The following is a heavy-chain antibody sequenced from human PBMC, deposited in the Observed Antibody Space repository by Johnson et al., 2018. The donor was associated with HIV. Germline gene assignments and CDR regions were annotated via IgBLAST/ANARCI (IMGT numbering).Heavy chain of an antibody. CDR3: TTERGDPLIGADAFDI. D-gene: IGHD3-16*01. V-gene: IGHV3-11*01. J-gene: IGHJ3*02. CDR1: GFTFGDYY. CDR2: ISISGSII. Sequence: QVQLVESGGGLVKAGGSLRLSCAASGFTFGDYYMSWIRQAPGKGLEWVSYISISGSIIWCADSVKGRFSISRDDSKNTLYIKMNSLKTEDKAVYYCTTERGDPLIGADAFDIWGQGTMVTVSS.